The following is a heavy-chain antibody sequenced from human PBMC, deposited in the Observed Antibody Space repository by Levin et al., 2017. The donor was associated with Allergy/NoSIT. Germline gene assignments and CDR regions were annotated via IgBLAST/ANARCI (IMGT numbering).Heavy chain of an antibody. CDR2: ITQSGNT. V-gene: IGHV4-34*01. D-gene: IGHD2-2*02. CDR3: ARGQYPVGFDI. CDR1: GGSLSGYH. Sequence: SETLSLICAVSGGSLSGYHWTWVRQVPGKGLEWIGDITQSGNTNYNPSLKSRVTISIDTSENQFSLSLTSVTAADTAVFFCARGQYPVGFDIWGQGTKATVSS. J-gene: IGHJ3*02.